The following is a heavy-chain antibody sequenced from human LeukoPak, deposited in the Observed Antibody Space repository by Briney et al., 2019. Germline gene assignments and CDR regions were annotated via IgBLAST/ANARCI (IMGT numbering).Heavy chain of an antibody. D-gene: IGHD2-2*01. J-gene: IGHJ4*02. CDR2: IYYSGST. Sequence: SETLSLTCTVSGGSISSSSYYWGWIRQPPGKGLEWIGSIYYSGSTYYNPSLKSRVTISVDTSKNQFSLKLSSVTAADTAVYYCARARVGVDYQPRSYYFDYWGQGTLVTVSS. V-gene: IGHV4-39*07. CDR1: GGSISSSSYY. CDR3: ARARVGVDYQPRSYYFDY.